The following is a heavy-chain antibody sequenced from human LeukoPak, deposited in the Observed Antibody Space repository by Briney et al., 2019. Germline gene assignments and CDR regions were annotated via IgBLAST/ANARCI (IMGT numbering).Heavy chain of an antibody. D-gene: IGHD4-17*01. V-gene: IGHV3-53*01. CDR2: IFPDGQT. CDR1: GLTVNDNY. CDR3: ARANPVYGDFDY. J-gene: IGHJ4*02. Sequence: GGSLRLSCAISGLTVNDNYMSWVRQAPGKGLEWVSLIFPDGQTYYADFVQGRFSISRDMSRNTLFLGMSSLRAEDTAVFFCARANPVYGDFDYWGQGTLVTVSS.